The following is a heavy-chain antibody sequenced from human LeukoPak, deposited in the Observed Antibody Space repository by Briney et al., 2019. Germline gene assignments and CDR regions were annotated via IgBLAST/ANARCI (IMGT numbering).Heavy chain of an antibody. V-gene: IGHV3-30*04. D-gene: IGHD3-10*02. J-gene: IGHJ6*04. CDR1: GFTFSTYV. CDR3: AELGITMIGGV. CDR2: ISHDGSNK. Sequence: PGGSLRLSCAASGFTFSTYVMHWVRQAPGKGLECVALISHDGSNKYYADSVKGRFTISRDNAKNSLYLQMNSLRAEDTAVYYCAELGITMIGGVWGKGTTVTISS.